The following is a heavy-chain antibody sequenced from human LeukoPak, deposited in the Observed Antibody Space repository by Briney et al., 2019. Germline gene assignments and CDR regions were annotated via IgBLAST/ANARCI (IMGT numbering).Heavy chain of an antibody. D-gene: IGHD2-2*03. CDR1: GGSFSGYY. Sequence: SETLSLTCAVYGGSFSGYYWSWIRQPPGKGLEGIGEINHSGSTNYNPSLKSRVTISVDTPKNQFSLKLSSVTAADTAVYYCARGRRVDIVVVPAANRYADAFDIWGQGTMVTVSS. CDR3: ARGRRVDIVVVPAANRYADAFDI. CDR2: INHSGST. J-gene: IGHJ3*02. V-gene: IGHV4-34*01.